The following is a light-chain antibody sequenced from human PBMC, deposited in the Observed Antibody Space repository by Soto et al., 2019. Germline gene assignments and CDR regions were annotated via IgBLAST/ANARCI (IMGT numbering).Light chain of an antibody. CDR1: SSDVGGYNY. V-gene: IGLV2-11*01. CDR3: CSYAGRFTLV. Sequence: QSALTQPRSVAGSPGPAVSMSCTGTSSDVGGYNYVSWYHQHPGKAPKLMIYAVSQRPSGVPDRFSGSKSGNTASLTISGLQTEDEGDYYCCSYAGRFTLVLGGGTKLTVL. J-gene: IGLJ2*01. CDR2: AVS.